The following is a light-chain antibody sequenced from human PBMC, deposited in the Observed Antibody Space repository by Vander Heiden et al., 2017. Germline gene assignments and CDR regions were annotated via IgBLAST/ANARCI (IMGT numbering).Light chain of an antibody. V-gene: IGLV1-40*01. CDR1: SSNIGAGYD. J-gene: IGLJ3*02. Sequence: QSVLTQPPSVSGAPGQTVTFSCTGTSSNIGAGYDVHWYQQLPGTAPKVLICGNDNRSLRVPDRFSASKSGTSASLTITGLQADDEADYYCQSYDNRLSVVFGGGTKLTVL. CDR3: QSYDNRLSVV. CDR2: GND.